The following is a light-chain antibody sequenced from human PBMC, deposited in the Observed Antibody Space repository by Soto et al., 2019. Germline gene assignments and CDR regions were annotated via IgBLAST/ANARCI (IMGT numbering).Light chain of an antibody. J-gene: IGKJ2*01. CDR1: QSVSSNY. CDR2: GAS. V-gene: IGKV3-20*01. CDR3: QQYGTSRDYT. Sequence: IVLTQSPGALSLSPGERATLSFRASQSVSSNYLAWYQQKPGQAPRVLIYGASTRATGIPDRFTGSGSGTDFTLTISSLEPEDFAVYYCQQYGTSRDYTFGQGTKVDNK.